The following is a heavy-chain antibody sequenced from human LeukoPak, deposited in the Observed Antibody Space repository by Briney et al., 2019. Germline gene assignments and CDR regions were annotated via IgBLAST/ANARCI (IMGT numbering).Heavy chain of an antibody. J-gene: IGHJ6*03. V-gene: IGHV4-34*01. CDR3: ARALGYCSSTSCQGRSGYYYYMDV. CDR2: INHSGGT. D-gene: IGHD2-2*01. Sequence: SKTLSLTCAVYGGSFSGYSWNWIRQPPVKGLEWIGEINHSGGTNYNPSLKSRVTMSVDTSKNQFSLKLSSVTAADTAVYCCARALGYCSSTSCQGRSGYYYYMDVWGKGTTVTVSS. CDR1: GGSFSGYS.